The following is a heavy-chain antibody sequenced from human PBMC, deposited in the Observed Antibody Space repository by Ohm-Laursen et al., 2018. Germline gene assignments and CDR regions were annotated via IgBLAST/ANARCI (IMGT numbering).Heavy chain of an antibody. V-gene: IGHV3-23*01. CDR2: ISGSGGST. D-gene: IGHD3-22*01. CDR3: AKLGYYDSSGYWD. Sequence: SLRLSCTASGFTFSSYIMTWVRQAPGKGLEWVSAISGSGGSTYYADSVKGRFTISRDNSKNTLYLQMNSLRAEDTAVYYCAKLGYYDSSGYWDWGQGTLVTVSS. J-gene: IGHJ4*02. CDR1: GFTFSSYI.